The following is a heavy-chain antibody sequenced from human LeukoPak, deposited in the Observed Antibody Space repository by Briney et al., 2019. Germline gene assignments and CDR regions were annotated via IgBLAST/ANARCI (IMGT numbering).Heavy chain of an antibody. CDR3: AKDHGDYSFDY. V-gene: IGHV3-23*01. CDR2: ISGSGGNT. CDR1: RFSFSNYA. J-gene: IGHJ4*02. D-gene: IGHD4-17*01. Sequence: QPGGSLRLSCAASRFSFSNYALSWVRQPPGKGLEWVSAISGSGGNTYYADSVKGWFTISRDNSKNTLYLQMNSLRAEDTAVYLCAKDHGDYSFDYWGQGTLVTVSS.